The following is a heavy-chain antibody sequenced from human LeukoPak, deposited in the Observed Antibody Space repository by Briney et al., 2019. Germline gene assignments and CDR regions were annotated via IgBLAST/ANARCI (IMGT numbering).Heavy chain of an antibody. Sequence: ASVKVSCKASGYTFTSYDINWVRQATGQGLEWMGWMNPNSGNTGYAQKLQGRVTMTRNTSISTAYMELSSLRSEDTAVYYCARSNSPRITIFGVVTNYYYGMDVWGQGTTVTVSS. J-gene: IGHJ6*02. CDR1: GYTFTSYD. D-gene: IGHD3-3*01. V-gene: IGHV1-8*01. CDR2: MNPNSGNT. CDR3: ARSNSPRITIFGVVTNYYYGMDV.